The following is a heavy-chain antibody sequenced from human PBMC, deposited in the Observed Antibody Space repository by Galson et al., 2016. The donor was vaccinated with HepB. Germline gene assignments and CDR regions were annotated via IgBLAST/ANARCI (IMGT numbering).Heavy chain of an antibody. D-gene: IGHD6-25*01. CDR1: GFIFSACG. Sequence: SLRLSCAASGFIFSACGMHWVRRTPGKGLEWLAVFSYDGVNAYYADSVKGRFTISRDNSKNMLYLQMNGLRDDDTAVYYCAKEQSTGGYRTADHCGQGTLVTVSS. CDR3: AKEQSTGGYRTADH. J-gene: IGHJ5*02. V-gene: IGHV3-30*18. CDR2: FSYDGVNA.